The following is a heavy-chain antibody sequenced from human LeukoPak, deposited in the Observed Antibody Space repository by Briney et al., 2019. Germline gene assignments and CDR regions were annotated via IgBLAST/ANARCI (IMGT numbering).Heavy chain of an antibody. CDR3: ARVTNYYGSGSYYPVYYYYYYMDV. D-gene: IGHD3-10*01. V-gene: IGHV1-8*02. Sequence: GASVKVSCKASGYTFTSYDINWVRQATGQGLEWMGWRNPNSGNTGYAQKFQGRVTMTRNTSISTAYMELSSLRSEDTAVYYCARVTNYYGSGSYYPVYYYYYYMDVWGKGTTVTISS. J-gene: IGHJ6*03. CDR2: RNPNSGNT. CDR1: GYTFTSYD.